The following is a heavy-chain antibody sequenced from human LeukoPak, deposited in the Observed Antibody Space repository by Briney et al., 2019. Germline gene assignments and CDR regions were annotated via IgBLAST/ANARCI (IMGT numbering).Heavy chain of an antibody. CDR3: ARDRGGSSFDY. CDR2: INTDGSTT. V-gene: IGHV3-74*01. CDR1: GFTFSSYW. Sequence: GGSLRLSCAASGFTFSSYWMHWVRQAPGKGLVWVSRINTDGSTTNYADSVKGRFTISRDNAKNTLYLQMNGRRAEDTAVYYCARDRGGSSFDYWGQGTLVTVSS. J-gene: IGHJ4*02. D-gene: IGHD3-16*01.